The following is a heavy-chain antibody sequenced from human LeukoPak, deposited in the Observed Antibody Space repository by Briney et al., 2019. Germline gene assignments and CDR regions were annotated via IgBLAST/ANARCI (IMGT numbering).Heavy chain of an antibody. Sequence: ASVTVSCKASGYTFTSYGISWVRQAPGQGLEWMGWISAYNGNTIYAQKLQGRITMTTDTSTSTAYMELRSLRSDDTAVYYCARVGITGTGTPLDYWGQGTLVTVSS. D-gene: IGHD1-20*01. CDR3: ARVGITGTGTPLDY. CDR2: ISAYNGNT. J-gene: IGHJ4*02. CDR1: GYTFTSYG. V-gene: IGHV1-18*01.